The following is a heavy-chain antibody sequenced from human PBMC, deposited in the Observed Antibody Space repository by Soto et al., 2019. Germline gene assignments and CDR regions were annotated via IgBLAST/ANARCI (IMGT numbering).Heavy chain of an antibody. J-gene: IGHJ4*02. CDR1: GYTFTSYG. CDR3: ARDWYYYDSSGYSPGSVDY. CDR2: ISAYNGNT. Sequence: ASVKVSCKASGYTFTSYGISWVRQAPGQGLKWMGWISAYNGNTNYAQKLQGRVTMTTDTSTSTDYMELRSLRSDDTAVYYCARDWYYYDSSGYSPGSVDYWGQGTLVTVSS. D-gene: IGHD3-22*01. V-gene: IGHV1-18*01.